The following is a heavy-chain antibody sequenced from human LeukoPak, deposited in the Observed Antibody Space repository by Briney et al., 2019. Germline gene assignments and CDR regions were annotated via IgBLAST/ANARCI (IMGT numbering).Heavy chain of an antibody. CDR3: ARDVRITMVRGVTLYYYYYGMDV. CDR1: GFTFSSYW. Sequence: GGSLRLSCAASGFTFSSYWMSWVRQAPGKGQERVANIKQDGSEKNYVDSGKGRFTISRDNAKNSLYLQMNSLRAEETAVYYCARDVRITMVRGVTLYYYYYGMDVWGQGTTVTVSS. J-gene: IGHJ6*02. V-gene: IGHV3-7*01. CDR2: IKQDGSEK. D-gene: IGHD3-10*01.